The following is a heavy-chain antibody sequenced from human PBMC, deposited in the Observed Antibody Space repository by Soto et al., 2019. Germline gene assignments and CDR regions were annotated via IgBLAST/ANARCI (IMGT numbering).Heavy chain of an antibody. CDR1: GFTFSSYW. Sequence: EVQLVESGGGLVQPGGSLRLSCAACGFTFSSYWMHWVRQAPGKGLVWVSRINSDGSSTSYADSVKGRFTISRDNAKNTLYLQMNSLRAEDTAVYYCARPRPYCGGDCPDSWGQGTLVTVSS. CDR2: INSDGSST. D-gene: IGHD2-21*02. V-gene: IGHV3-74*01. CDR3: ARPRPYCGGDCPDS. J-gene: IGHJ4*02.